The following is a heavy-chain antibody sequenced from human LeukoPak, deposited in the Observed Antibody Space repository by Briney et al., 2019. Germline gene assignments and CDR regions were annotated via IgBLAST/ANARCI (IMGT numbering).Heavy chain of an antibody. J-gene: IGHJ5*02. CDR3: ARGGYDISTGPDP. Sequence: PSETLSLTCTVSGGTISSYYWSWIRQPPGKGLEWIGYIHYSGSTNYNPSLKSRVTISVDTSKNQFSLKLSSVTAADTAVYYCARGGYDISTGPDPWGQGTLVTVSS. CDR2: IHYSGST. CDR1: GGTISSYY. V-gene: IGHV4-59*12. D-gene: IGHD3-9*01.